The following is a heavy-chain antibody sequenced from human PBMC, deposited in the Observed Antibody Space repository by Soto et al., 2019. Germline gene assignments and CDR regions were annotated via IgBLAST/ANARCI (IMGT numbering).Heavy chain of an antibody. CDR3: ARTYSRPPTKEYYFDY. CDR1: GDSVSSNSAA. CDR2: TYYRSKWYN. Sequence: QTLSLTCAISGDSVSSNSAAWNWIRQSPSRGFEWLGRTYYRSKWYNDYAVSVKSRITINPDTSKNQFSLQLNSVTPEDTAVYYCARTYSRPPTKEYYFDYWGQGTLVTVSS. J-gene: IGHJ4*02. V-gene: IGHV6-1*01. D-gene: IGHD1-1*01.